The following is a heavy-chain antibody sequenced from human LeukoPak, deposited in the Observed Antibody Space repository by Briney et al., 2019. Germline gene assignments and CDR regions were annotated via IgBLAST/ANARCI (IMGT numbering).Heavy chain of an antibody. CDR3: AKALIVVPAAIGPSDY. Sequence: GGSLRLSCAASGFTFSSYGMHWVRQAPGKGLEWVAFIRYDGSNKYYADSVKGRFTISRDNSKNTLYLQMNSLRAEDTAVYYCAKALIVVPAAIGPSDYWGQGTLVTVSS. V-gene: IGHV3-30*02. J-gene: IGHJ4*02. D-gene: IGHD2-2*01. CDR2: IRYDGSNK. CDR1: GFTFSSYG.